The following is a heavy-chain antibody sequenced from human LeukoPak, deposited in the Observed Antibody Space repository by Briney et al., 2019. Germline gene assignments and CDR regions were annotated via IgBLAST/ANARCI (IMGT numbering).Heavy chain of an antibody. D-gene: IGHD3-3*02. Sequence: SGGSLRLSCAASGFIVSNTYMTWVRQAPGKGLEWVSVIHNDGSTYYADSVKGRFTVPRDNSKNMLFLRMNSLRVEDTAVYFCASLARDYWGQGTLVTVSS. CDR2: IHNDGST. CDR1: GFIVSNTY. V-gene: IGHV3-53*01. J-gene: IGHJ4*02. CDR3: ASLARDY.